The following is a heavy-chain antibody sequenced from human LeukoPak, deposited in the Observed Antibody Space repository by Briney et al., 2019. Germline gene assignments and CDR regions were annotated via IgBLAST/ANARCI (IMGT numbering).Heavy chain of an antibody. CDR2: VYTSGST. D-gene: IGHD2-21*01. CDR3: ARGDDYIDY. CDR1: GGSISSGGYY. V-gene: IGHV4-61*02. Sequence: PSQTLSLTCNVSGGSISSGGYYWSWIRQPAGKGLEWIGRVYTSGSTNYNPSLKSRVTISVDTSKNQFSLKLSSVTAADTAVYYCARGDDYIDYWGQGTLVTVSS. J-gene: IGHJ4*02.